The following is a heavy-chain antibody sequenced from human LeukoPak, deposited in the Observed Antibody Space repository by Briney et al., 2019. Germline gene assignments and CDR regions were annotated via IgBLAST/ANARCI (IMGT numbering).Heavy chain of an antibody. J-gene: IGHJ3*02. CDR1: GFTFSDYY. CDR3: GRGAWRIDLSDSSAYYPNAFDI. V-gene: IGHV3-11*04. D-gene: IGHD3-22*01. Sequence: GGSLTLPCAVSGFTFSDYYMSWIRQAPGKGLEWLSYVNSSGNTIYYGDSVKGQYTIASRNAKSQLYLRMNRLRGEDTAEYCGGRGAWRIDLSDSSAYYPNAFDIWGQETGVTVS. CDR2: VNSSGNTI.